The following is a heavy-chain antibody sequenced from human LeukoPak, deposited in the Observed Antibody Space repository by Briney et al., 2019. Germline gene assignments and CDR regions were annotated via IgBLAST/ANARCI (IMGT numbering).Heavy chain of an antibody. J-gene: IGHJ6*03. D-gene: IGHD2-2*01. Sequence: ASVKVSCKASGYTFTSYGISWVRQAPGQGLEWMGWISAYNGNTNYAQKLQGRVTMTTDTSTSTAYMELRSLRSDDTAVYYCARDGVVPAAMSDYYYYYMDVWGKGTTVTVS. CDR3: ARDGVVPAAMSDYYYYYMDV. V-gene: IGHV1-18*01. CDR1: GYTFTSYG. CDR2: ISAYNGNT.